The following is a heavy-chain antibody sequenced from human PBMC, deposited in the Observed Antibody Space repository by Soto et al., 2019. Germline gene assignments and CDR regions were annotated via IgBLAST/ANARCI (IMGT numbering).Heavy chain of an antibody. D-gene: IGHD3-9*01. CDR1: GFTFSSYG. CDR3: AKEVQYYDILTGYRSYYGMDV. V-gene: IGHV3-30*18. CDR2: ISYDGSNK. J-gene: IGHJ6*02. Sequence: QVQLVESGGGVVQPGRSLRLSCAASGFTFSSYGMHWVRQAPGKGLERVAVISYDGSNKYYADSVKGRFTISRDNSKNTLYLQMNSLRAEDTAVYYCAKEVQYYDILTGYRSYYGMDVWGQGTTVTVSS.